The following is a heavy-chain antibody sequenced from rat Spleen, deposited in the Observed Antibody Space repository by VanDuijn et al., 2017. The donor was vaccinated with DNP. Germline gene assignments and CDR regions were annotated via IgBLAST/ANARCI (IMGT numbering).Heavy chain of an antibody. CDR1: GFTFSDYF. CDR2: IGSAAYAP. D-gene: IGHD1-10*01. CDR3: ATAGTITTLSTGRFAY. V-gene: IGHV5-27*01. Sequence: EVQLVESGGGLVQPGRSLKLSCAASGFTFSDYFMAWVRQGPTKGLEWVAYIGSAAYAPYYGDSVKGRFTVSRDNAKNTLSLQLDSLRSEDTATYYCATAGTITTLSTGRFAYWGQGTLVTVSS. J-gene: IGHJ3*01.